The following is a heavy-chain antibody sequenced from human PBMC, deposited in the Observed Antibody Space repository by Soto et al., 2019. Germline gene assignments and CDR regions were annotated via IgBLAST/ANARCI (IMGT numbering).Heavy chain of an antibody. J-gene: IGHJ4*02. D-gene: IGHD7-27*01. CDR1: GGTFNSFG. Sequence: QVHVVQSGAEVKKPGSSVKVTCKAFGGTFNSFGIHWVRQAPGQGLGWMGGRIPVFGTTKHAQKFRDRVTLVADGSTSTSYMELSSRTSDDTAVYYCAIEVWGRGGYYLDSWGQGTLVTVSS. CDR3: AIEVWGRGGYYLDS. V-gene: IGHV1-69*01. CDR2: RIPVFGTT.